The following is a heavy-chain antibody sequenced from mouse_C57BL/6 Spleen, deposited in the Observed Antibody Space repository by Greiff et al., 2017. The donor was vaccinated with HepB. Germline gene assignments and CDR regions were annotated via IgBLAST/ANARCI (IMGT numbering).Heavy chain of an antibody. CDR3: TRDRTGTDDFED. CDR2: ISSGGDYI. Sequence: EVKLVESGEGLVKPGGSLKLSCAASGFTFSSYAMSWVRQTPEKRLEWVAYISSGGDYIYYADTVKGRFTISRDNARNTLYLQMSSLKSEDTAMYYCTRDRTGTDDFEDWGQGTTLTVSS. J-gene: IGHJ2*01. V-gene: IGHV5-9-1*02. CDR1: GFTFSSYA. D-gene: IGHD3-3*01.